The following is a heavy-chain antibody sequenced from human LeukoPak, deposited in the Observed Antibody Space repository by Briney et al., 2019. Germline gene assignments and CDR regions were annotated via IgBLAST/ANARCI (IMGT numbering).Heavy chain of an antibody. D-gene: IGHD6-19*01. CDR1: GGSFRGYY. Sequence: SETLSLTCAVYGGSFRGYYWSWIRQPPGKGLEWIGEINHSGSTNYNPSLKSRVTISVDTSKNQFSLKLSSVTAADTAVYYCARGGWLGYWGQGTLVTVSS. CDR3: ARGGWLGY. CDR2: INHSGST. J-gene: IGHJ4*02. V-gene: IGHV4-34*01.